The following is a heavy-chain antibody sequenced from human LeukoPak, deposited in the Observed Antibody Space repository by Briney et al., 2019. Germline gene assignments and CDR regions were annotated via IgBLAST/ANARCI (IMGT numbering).Heavy chain of an antibody. CDR1: GGSFSGYY. Sequence: PSETLSLTCAVYGGSFSGYYWSWIRQPPGKGLEWIGEINHSGSTNYNPSLKSRVTISVDTSKHQFSLNLTSVTAADTAVYYCASNTATVFDNWGQGALVTVSS. D-gene: IGHD2-21*02. V-gene: IGHV4-34*01. CDR2: INHSGST. J-gene: IGHJ4*02. CDR3: ASNTATVFDN.